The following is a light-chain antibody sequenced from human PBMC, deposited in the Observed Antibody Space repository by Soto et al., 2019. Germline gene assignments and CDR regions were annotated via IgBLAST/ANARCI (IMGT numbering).Light chain of an antibody. CDR2: SAS. J-gene: IGKJ2*01. Sequence: DIQMTQSPSSLSASVGDRVTITCRSSQIIRTYLNWYQQKPGKAPKLLIYSASTLQSGVPSRFSVSGPGSNFSLTITSLQPEDFATYYCQQGYSTLPYTFGQGTKVDI. CDR3: QQGYSTLPYT. CDR1: QIIRTY. V-gene: IGKV1-39*01.